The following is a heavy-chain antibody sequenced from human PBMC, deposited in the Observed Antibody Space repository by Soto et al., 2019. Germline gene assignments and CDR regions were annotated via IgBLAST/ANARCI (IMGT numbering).Heavy chain of an antibody. CDR2: ISSTTNYI. J-gene: IGHJ4*02. CDR1: GFTFTRYS. Sequence: GGSLRLSCAASGFTFTRYSMNWLRQAPGKGLEWVSSISSTTNYIYYGDSMKGRFTISRDNAKNSLYLEMNSLRAEDTAVYYCARESEDLTSNFDYWGQGXLVTVSS. CDR3: ARESEDLTSNFDY. V-gene: IGHV3-21*06.